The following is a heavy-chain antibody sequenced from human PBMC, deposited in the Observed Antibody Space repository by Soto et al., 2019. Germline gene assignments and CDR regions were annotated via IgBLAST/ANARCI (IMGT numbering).Heavy chain of an antibody. CDR1: GFTFDIYA. CDR3: AKELGGYSYGYELDH. D-gene: IGHD5-18*01. V-gene: IGHV3-9*01. Sequence: EVQLVDSGGGLVQPGRSLRFSCAASGFTFDIYAMHWVRQAPGKGLEWVASISWNSGTRGYADSVKGRFTISRDNAKNSLYLQMDSLRTEDTAFYYCAKELGGYSYGYELDHWGQGTLVAVSS. J-gene: IGHJ4*02. CDR2: ISWNSGTR.